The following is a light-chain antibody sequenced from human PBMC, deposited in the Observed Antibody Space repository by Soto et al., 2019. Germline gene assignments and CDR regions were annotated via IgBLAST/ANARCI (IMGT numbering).Light chain of an antibody. CDR3: SSDTSGVI. CDR2: DVS. V-gene: IGLV2-14*03. Sequence: QSALTQPASVSGSPGQSITISCIGTSSDVGDYNYVSWYQQHPGKAPKLIISDVSDRPSGVSNRFSGSKSGNMASLTISGLQSEDEADYYCSSDTSGVIFAGGTKLTVL. J-gene: IGLJ2*01. CDR1: SSDVGDYNY.